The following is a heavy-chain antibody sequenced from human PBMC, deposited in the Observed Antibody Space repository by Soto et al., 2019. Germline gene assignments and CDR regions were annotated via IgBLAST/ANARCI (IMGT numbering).Heavy chain of an antibody. J-gene: IGHJ4*02. CDR2: INHSGST. D-gene: IGHD2-8*01. Sequence: PSETLSLTCAVYGGSFSGYYWSWIRQPPGKGLEWIGEINHSGSTNYNPSLKSRVTISVDTSKNQFSLKLSSVTAADTAVYYCARSVLMVYAISYWGQGTLVTV. CDR3: ARSVLMVYAISY. CDR1: GGSFSGYY. V-gene: IGHV4-34*01.